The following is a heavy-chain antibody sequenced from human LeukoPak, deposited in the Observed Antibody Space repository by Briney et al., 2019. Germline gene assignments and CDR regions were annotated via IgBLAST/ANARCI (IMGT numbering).Heavy chain of an antibody. J-gene: IGHJ5*02. Sequence: SQTLSLTCTVSGGSISSGSYYWSWIRQPAGKGLEWIGRIYTSGSTNYNPSLKSRVTISVDTSKNQFSLKLSSVTAADTAVYYCARDPSGSYYGFWFDPWGQGTLVTVSS. CDR2: IYTSGST. CDR3: ARDPSGSYYGFWFDP. V-gene: IGHV4-61*02. D-gene: IGHD1-26*01. CDR1: GGSISSGSYY.